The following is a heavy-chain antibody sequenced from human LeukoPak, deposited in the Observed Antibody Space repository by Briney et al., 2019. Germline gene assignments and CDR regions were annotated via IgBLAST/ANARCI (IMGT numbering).Heavy chain of an antibody. V-gene: IGHV3-23*01. J-gene: IGHJ4*02. CDR1: EFTFSSYA. D-gene: IGHD3-10*01. Sequence: GGSLRLSCAASEFTFSSYAMSWVRQAPGKGLEWVSAISGSGGSTYYADFVKGRFTISRDNSKNTLFLQMNSLRAEDTAVYYCAKGVPVGGNFDYWGQGTLVTVSS. CDR2: ISGSGGST. CDR3: AKGVPVGGNFDY.